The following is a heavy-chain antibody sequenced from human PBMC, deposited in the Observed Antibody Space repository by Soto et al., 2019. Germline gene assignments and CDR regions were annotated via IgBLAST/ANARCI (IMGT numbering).Heavy chain of an antibody. Sequence: SVKVSCKASGGTFSSYAISWVRQAPGQGLEWMGGIIPIFGTANYAQKFQGRVTITADKSTSTAYMELSSLRSEDTAVYYCARGGTDALYTNWFDPWGQGTLVTVSS. CDR3: ARGGTDALYTNWFDP. V-gene: IGHV1-69*06. J-gene: IGHJ5*02. CDR2: IIPIFGTA. D-gene: IGHD1-1*01. CDR1: GGTFSSYA.